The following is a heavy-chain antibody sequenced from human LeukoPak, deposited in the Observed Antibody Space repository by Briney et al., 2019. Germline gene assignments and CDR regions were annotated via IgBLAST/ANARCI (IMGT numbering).Heavy chain of an antibody. CDR2: INPSGGST. Sequence: ASVMVSCKASGYTLTSYYMHWVRQAPGQGLEWMGIINPSGGSTSYAQKFQGRVTMTRDTSTSTVYMELSSLRSEDTAVYYCARARRDTRFSASFEFDYWGQGTLATVSS. CDR3: ARARRDTRFSASFEFDY. V-gene: IGHV1-46*01. D-gene: IGHD2-2*01. CDR1: GYTLTSYY. J-gene: IGHJ4*02.